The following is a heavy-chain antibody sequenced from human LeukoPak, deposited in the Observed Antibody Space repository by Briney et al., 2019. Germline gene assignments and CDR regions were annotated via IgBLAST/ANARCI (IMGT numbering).Heavy chain of an antibody. V-gene: IGHV1-69*06. CDR3: ATGTSIAAAGTHMSYYYYYMDV. D-gene: IGHD6-13*01. CDR1: GGTFSSYA. Sequence: SVKVSCKASGGTFSSYAISWVRQAPGQGLEWMGGIIPIFGTANYAQKFQGRVTITADKSTSTAYMELSSLRSEDTAVYYCATGTSIAAAGTHMSYYYYYMDVWGKGTTVTVSS. J-gene: IGHJ6*03. CDR2: IIPIFGTA.